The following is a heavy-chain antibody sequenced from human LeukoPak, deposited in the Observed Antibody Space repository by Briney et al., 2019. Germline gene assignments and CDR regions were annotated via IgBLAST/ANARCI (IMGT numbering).Heavy chain of an antibody. Sequence: GGSLRLSCAASGFTFSSYAMSWVRQAPGKGLEWVSAISGSGGGTYYADSVKGRFTISRDKSKNTLYLQMNSLRAEDTAVYYCASFGDGSGSYNYWGQGTLVTVSS. CDR2: ISGSGGGT. V-gene: IGHV3-23*01. J-gene: IGHJ4*02. D-gene: IGHD3-10*01. CDR1: GFTFSSYA. CDR3: ASFGDGSGSYNY.